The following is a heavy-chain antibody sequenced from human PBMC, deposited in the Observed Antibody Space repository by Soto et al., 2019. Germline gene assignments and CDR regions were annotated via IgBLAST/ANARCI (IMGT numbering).Heavy chain of an antibody. CDR3: ARGPRKYDFWSGYLSFDP. CDR1: GYTFTSYD. J-gene: IGHJ5*02. V-gene: IGHV1-8*01. D-gene: IGHD3-3*01. Sequence: ASVKVSCKASGYTFTSYDINWVRQATGQGLEWMGWMNPNSGNTGYAQKFQGRVTMTRNTSISTAYMELSSLRSEDTAVYYCARGPRKYDFWSGYLSFDPWGQGTLVTVSS. CDR2: MNPNSGNT.